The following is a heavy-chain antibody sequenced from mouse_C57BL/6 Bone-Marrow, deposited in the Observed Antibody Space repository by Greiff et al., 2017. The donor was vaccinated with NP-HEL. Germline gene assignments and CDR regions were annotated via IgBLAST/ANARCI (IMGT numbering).Heavy chain of an antibody. J-gene: IGHJ3*01. CDR1: GYTFTSYW. D-gene: IGHD2-1*01. CDR2: IHPNSGST. V-gene: IGHV1-64*01. CDR3: ARSPLYYGNYDWFAY. Sequence: QVQLQQPGAELVKPGASVKLSCKASGYTFTSYWMHWVKQRPGQGLEWIGMIHPNSGSTNYNEKFKSKATLTVDKSSSTAYMQLSSLTSEDSAVYYCARSPLYYGNYDWFAYWGQGTLVTVSA.